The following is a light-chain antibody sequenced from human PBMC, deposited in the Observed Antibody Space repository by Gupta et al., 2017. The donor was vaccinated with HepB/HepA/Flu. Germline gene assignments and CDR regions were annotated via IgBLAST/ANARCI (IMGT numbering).Light chain of an antibody. CDR2: DAS. J-gene: IGKJ5*01. V-gene: IGKV3-11*01. Sequence: DIVLTQSPATLSLSPGERATLSCRASQSVSKYLAWYQQKPGQAPRLLICDASNRDNGIQARFSGSGDGTDLTLTISSQEPEDFAVYYCQHRSNGLPGITFGQETRLEIK. CDR3: QHRSNGLPGIT. CDR1: QSVSKY.